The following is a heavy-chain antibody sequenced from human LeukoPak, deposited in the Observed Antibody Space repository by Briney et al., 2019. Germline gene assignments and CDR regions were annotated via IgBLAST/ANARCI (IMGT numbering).Heavy chain of an antibody. J-gene: IGHJ4*02. V-gene: IGHV3-72*01. CDR1: GFTFSSYW. CDR3: ARAYGDYSGYYFDY. CDR2: TRNKANSYTT. Sequence: GGSLRLSCAASGFTFSSYWMSWVRQAPGKGLEWVGRTRNKANSYTTEYAASVKGRFTISRDDSKNSLYLQMNSLKTEDTAVYYCARAYGDYSGYYFDYWGQGTLATVSS. D-gene: IGHD4-17*01.